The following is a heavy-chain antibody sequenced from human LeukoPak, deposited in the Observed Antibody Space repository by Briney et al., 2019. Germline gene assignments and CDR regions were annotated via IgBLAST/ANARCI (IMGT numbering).Heavy chain of an antibody. CDR1: GFIFSNYG. J-gene: IGHJ4*02. D-gene: IGHD6-13*01. V-gene: IGHV3-33*01. CDR2: IWYDGSNK. CDR3: ARDAGRQSTTWYSDD. Sequence: PGGSLRLSRAASGFIFSNYGMYWVRQAPGKGLEWVASIWYDGSNKNYADSVKGRFTISRDNSKNTMYLQMNSLRAEDTAVYYCARDAGRQSTTWYSDDWGQGTLVTVSS.